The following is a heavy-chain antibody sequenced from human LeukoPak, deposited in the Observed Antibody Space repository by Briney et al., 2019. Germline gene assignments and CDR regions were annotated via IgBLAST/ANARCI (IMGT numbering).Heavy chain of an antibody. D-gene: IGHD2-8*01. V-gene: IGHV3-15*01. CDR2: IRSKTDGGTT. CDR1: GFTFLNAW. CDR3: TTGNVVKVYGIANFDT. Sequence: GGSLRLSCTTSGFTFLNAWMSWVRQAPGKGPEWVGRIRSKTDGGTTDYAPPVKGRFTISRDESKNTLLLQMHSLKTEDTAVYHCTTGNVVKVYGIANFDTSGRGTLVTVSS. J-gene: IGHJ4*02.